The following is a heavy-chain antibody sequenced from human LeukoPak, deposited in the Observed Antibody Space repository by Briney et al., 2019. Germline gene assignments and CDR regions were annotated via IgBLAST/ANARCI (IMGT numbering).Heavy chain of an antibody. D-gene: IGHD3-10*01. CDR3: ARALTMVRGVPKGHFFDY. J-gene: IGHJ4*02. CDR1: GGSISSGDFY. Sequence: SQTLSLTCTVSGGSISSGDFYWSWIRPAPGLGLVWIVYIYYSGCTYYNPSSKSQVTISVDTSKNQFSLVLSSVTAAGTAVYCSARALTMVRGVPKGHFFDYWGQGTLVTVSS. CDR2: IYYSGCT. V-gene: IGHV4-30-4*01.